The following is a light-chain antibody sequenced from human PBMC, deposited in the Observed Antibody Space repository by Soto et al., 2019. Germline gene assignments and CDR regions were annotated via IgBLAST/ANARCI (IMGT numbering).Light chain of an antibody. V-gene: IGLV2-14*01. J-gene: IGLJ1*01. CDR3: SSYTSSSTLGV. CDR2: DVS. Sequence: QSALTQPASVSGSPGQSITISCTGTSSDVGGYNYVSWYQQHPGKAPKLMIYDVSNRPSRVSDRFSGSKSGNTASLTISGLQAEDEADYYCSSYTSSSTLGVFGTGTKVPS. CDR1: SSDVGGYNY.